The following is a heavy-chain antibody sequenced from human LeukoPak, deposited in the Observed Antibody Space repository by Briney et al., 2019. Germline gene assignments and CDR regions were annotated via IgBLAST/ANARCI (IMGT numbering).Heavy chain of an antibody. D-gene: IGHD4-11*01. CDR3: ARELPTTAHYYYYYVMDV. J-gene: IGHJ6*02. Sequence: SVKVSCKPSRGTFSRSAISWVRQAPGQGLEWMGRIIPILGIANYAQKYQGRVTITADKSTSTAYMELSSLRSEDTAVYYCARELPTTAHYYYYYVMDVWGQGTTVTVSS. CDR1: RGTFSRSA. CDR2: IIPILGIA. V-gene: IGHV1-69*04.